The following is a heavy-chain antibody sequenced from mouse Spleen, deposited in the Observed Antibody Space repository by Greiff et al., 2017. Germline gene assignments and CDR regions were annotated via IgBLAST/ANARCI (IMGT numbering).Heavy chain of an antibody. Sequence: QVQLKESGPGLVQPSQSLSITCTVSGFSLTSYGVHWVRQSPGKGLEWLGVIWSGGSTDYNAAFISRLSISKDNSKSQVFFKMNSLQADDTAIYYCARPLSGTGAWFAYWGQGTLVTVSA. CDR3: ARPLSGTGAWFAY. J-gene: IGHJ3*01. V-gene: IGHV2-2*01. D-gene: IGHD4-1*01. CDR1: GFSLTSYG. CDR2: IWSGGST.